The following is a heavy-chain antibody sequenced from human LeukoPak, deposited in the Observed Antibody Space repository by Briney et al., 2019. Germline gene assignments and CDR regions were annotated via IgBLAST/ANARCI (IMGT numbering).Heavy chain of an antibody. D-gene: IGHD5-18*01. CDR3: ARDRGTAMVPGYGTDV. CDR2: IKQDGSEK. CDR1: GFTFSSYW. Sequence: GGSLRLSCAASGFTFSSYWMSWVRQAPGKGLEWVANIKQDGSEKYYVDSVKGRFAISRDNAKNSLYLQMNSLRAEDTAVYYCARDRGTAMVPGYGTDVWGQGTTVTVSS. V-gene: IGHV3-7*01. J-gene: IGHJ6*02.